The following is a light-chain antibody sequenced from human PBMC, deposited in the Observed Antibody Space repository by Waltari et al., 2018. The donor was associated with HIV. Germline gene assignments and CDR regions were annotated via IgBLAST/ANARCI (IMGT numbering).Light chain of an antibody. CDR3: RQNYKSPYT. CDR2: STS. V-gene: IGKV1-39*01. J-gene: IGKJ2*01. Sequence: DVQMTQSPSSLSASMGDRVTITCRASQSINGDLNWYQHKLGRAPQLLISSTSVLQNGVPSRFRGSGSGTDYSLTITSLQPEDFASYYCRQNYKSPYTFGQGT. CDR1: QSINGD.